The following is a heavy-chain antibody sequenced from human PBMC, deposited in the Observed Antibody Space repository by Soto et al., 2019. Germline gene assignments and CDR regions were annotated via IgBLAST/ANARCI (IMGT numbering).Heavy chain of an antibody. D-gene: IGHD1-26*01. CDR1: RGSMGNYF. CDR3: ARSSTSLPDL. CDR2: IYYNGST. V-gene: IGHV4-59*01. J-gene: IGHJ5*02. Sequence: PSXTLSLTCTVSRGSMGNYFWSWIRQPPGKGLEWIGYIYYNGSTNYNPSLKSRVTMSLDTSKNQLFLRLSSVTAADTAVYYCARSSTSLPDLWGQGTLVTVSS.